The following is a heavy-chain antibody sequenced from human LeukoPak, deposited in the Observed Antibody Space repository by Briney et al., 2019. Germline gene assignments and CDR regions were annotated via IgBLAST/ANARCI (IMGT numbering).Heavy chain of an antibody. D-gene: IGHD6-13*01. Sequence: GGSLRLSCAASGFTFSSYWMSWVRQAPGKGLEWVANINQDGSEKYYVDSVKGRFTISRDNAKNSLYLQMNSLRAEDTAVYYCARRSFGSSWHNYYYYMDVWGKGTTVTISS. J-gene: IGHJ6*03. CDR1: GFTFSSYW. CDR3: ARRSFGSSWHNYYYYMDV. CDR2: INQDGSEK. V-gene: IGHV3-7*01.